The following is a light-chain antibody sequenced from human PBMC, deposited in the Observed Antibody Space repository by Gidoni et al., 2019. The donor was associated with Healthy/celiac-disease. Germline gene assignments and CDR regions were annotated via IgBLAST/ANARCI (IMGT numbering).Light chain of an antibody. V-gene: IGLV2-14*01. Sequence: QSALTQPASVSGSPGQSITISCTGTSSDVGGYNYVSWYQQHPGKAPKLMIYEVSNRPSGVSNRFSGSKSGKTASLTISGLQAEDEADYYCSSYTSSSILVFGGGTKLTVL. CDR3: SSYTSSSILV. J-gene: IGLJ2*01. CDR2: EVS. CDR1: SSDVGGYNY.